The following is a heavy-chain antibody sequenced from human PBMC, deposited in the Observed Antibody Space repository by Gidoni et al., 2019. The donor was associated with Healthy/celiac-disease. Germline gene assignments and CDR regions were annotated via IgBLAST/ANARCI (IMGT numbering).Heavy chain of an antibody. J-gene: IGHJ6*03. CDR3: ARAPRYDILTGKKYYYYYYMDV. CDR1: GGSISSYY. V-gene: IGHV4-59*01. CDR2: IYYSGST. Sequence: QVQLQESGPGLVTPSETLSLTCTVSGGSISSYYWSWNRQPPGKGLEWIGYIYYSGSTNYNPSLKSRVTISVDTSKNQFSLKLSSVTAADTAVYYCARAPRYDILTGKKYYYYYYMDVWGKGTTVTVSS. D-gene: IGHD3-9*01.